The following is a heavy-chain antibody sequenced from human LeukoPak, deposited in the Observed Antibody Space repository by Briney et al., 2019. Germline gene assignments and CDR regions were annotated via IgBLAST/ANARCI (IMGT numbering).Heavy chain of an antibody. J-gene: IGHJ4*02. D-gene: IGHD6-19*01. CDR3: ARSVAGNRFDY. CDR2: ISSSSSYI. V-gene: IGHV3-21*01. CDR1: GFTFSSYS. Sequence: PGGSLRLSRAAAGFTFSSYSMNWVSQAPGNWLEWVSSISSSSSYIYYADSVKGRFTISRDNAKNSLYLQMNSLRAEDTAVYYCARSVAGNRFDYWGQGTLVTVSS.